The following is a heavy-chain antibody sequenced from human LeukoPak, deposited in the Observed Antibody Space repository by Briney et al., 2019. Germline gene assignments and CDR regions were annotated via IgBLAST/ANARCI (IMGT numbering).Heavy chain of an antibody. Sequence: PGGTLRLSCVASGFTFDDYGMSWVRQAPGKGLEWVTGINWTGDKTNYADSVKGRLTISRDNAKRSLYLQMNSLRAEDTALYHCARGSGWSGEEAFDIWGQGTMVTVSA. CDR2: INWTGDKT. CDR1: GFTFDDYG. CDR3: ARGSGWSGEEAFDI. D-gene: IGHD6-19*01. J-gene: IGHJ3*02. V-gene: IGHV3-20*01.